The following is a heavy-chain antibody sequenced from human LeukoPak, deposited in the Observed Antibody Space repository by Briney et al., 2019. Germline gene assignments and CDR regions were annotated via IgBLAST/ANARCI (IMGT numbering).Heavy chain of an antibody. CDR2: INPNSGGT. CDR1: GYTFTGYY. D-gene: IGHD6-13*01. CDR3: ARGGDSSSWFASPDF. V-gene: IGHV1-2*02. J-gene: IGHJ4*02. Sequence: GASVKVSCKASGYTFTGYYLHWVRQAPGPGLEWMGWINPNSGGTNYAQKFQGRVTMTRDTSISTAYMELSRLRSDDAAVYYCARGGDSSSWFASPDFWGQGTLVTVSS.